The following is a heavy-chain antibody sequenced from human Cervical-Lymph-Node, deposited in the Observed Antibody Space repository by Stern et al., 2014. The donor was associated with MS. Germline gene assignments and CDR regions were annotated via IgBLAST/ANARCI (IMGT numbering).Heavy chain of an antibody. CDR2: INTGNGNT. V-gene: IGHV1-3*04. D-gene: IGHD2-15*01. J-gene: IGHJ5*02. Sequence: QVQLVQSGAEVKKPGASVKVSCKASGYTFTNYAMHWVRQAPGQRLEWMGWINTGNGNTKYSQKFQGRVTFTRDTSATIVYMELSSLTSEDTAVYYCARDHVVEVAALPTGWLDPWGQGTLVIVSS. CDR1: GYTFTNYA. CDR3: ARDHVVEVAALPTGWLDP.